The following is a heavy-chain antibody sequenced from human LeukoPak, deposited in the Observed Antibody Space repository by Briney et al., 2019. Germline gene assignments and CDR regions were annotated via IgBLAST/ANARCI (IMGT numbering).Heavy chain of an antibody. CDR3: TRETIVVVVVAGVDYMDV. V-gene: IGHV4-38-2*02. CDR2: IYHSGKT. Sequence: GSLRLSCAASGFTFSSYSMNWVRQAPGKGLEWIGSIYHSGKTYYNPSLKSRVTISIDTSKNEFSLKLSSVTAADTAVYYCTRETIVVVVVAGVDYMDVWGKGTTVTVSS. J-gene: IGHJ6*03. D-gene: IGHD2-15*01. CDR1: GFTFSSYS.